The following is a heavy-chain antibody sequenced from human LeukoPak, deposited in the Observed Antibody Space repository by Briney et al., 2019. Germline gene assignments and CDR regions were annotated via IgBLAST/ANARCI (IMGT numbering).Heavy chain of an antibody. CDR3: ARTVRSGWTSYYMDV. CDR2: IYYSGST. D-gene: IGHD6-19*01. Sequence: SETLSLTCTVSGGSISSYYWSWIRQPPGKGLEWIGYIYYSGSTNYNPSLKSRVTISVDTSKNQFSLKLSSVTAADTAVYYCARTVRSGWTSYYMDVWGKGTTVTVSS. V-gene: IGHV4-59*01. J-gene: IGHJ6*03. CDR1: GGSISSYY.